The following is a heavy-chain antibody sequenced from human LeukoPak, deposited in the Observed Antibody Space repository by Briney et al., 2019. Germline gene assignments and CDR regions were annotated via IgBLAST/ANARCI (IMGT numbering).Heavy chain of an antibody. J-gene: IGHJ4*02. CDR3: AKAPFQYGDLQLRGALVY. CDR1: GITFSSYS. V-gene: IGHV3-23*01. CDR2: ISSSGVST. D-gene: IGHD4-17*01. Sequence: GGSLRLSCAASGITFSSYSMSWVRQAPGKGLEWVSDISSSGVSTYYADSVKGRFTISRDNAKNSLYLQMNSLRAEDTAVYYCAKAPFQYGDLQLRGALVYWGQGTLVSVSS.